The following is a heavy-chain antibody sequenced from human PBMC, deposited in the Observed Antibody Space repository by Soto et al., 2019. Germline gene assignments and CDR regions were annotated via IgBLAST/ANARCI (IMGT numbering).Heavy chain of an antibody. CDR1: GFTFSSYG. CDR2: IWYDGSNK. J-gene: IGHJ6*02. V-gene: IGHV3-33*01. D-gene: IGHD6-13*01. CDR3: ERDRIAAGASGIMDV. Sequence: GVSLRLSCAASGFTFSSYGMYWVRQAPGKGLEWVAVIWYDGSNKYYADSAKGRFTISRDNSKNTLYLQVNSLRAEDTAVYYCERDRIAAGASGIMDVWGQGTTVTVSS.